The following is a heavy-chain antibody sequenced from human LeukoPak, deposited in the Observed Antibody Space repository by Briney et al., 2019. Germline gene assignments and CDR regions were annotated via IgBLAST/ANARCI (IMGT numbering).Heavy chain of an antibody. CDR1: GFTFSSYG. V-gene: IGHV3-48*04. J-gene: IGHJ6*04. CDR2: VSGSGGTT. Sequence: GGSLRLSCAVSGFTFSSYGMSWVRQAPGKGLEWVSGVSGSGGTTYYADSVKGRFTISRDNAKNSLYLQMNSLRAEDTAVYYCARYISWWDVWGKGTTVTISS. CDR3: ARYISWWDV. D-gene: IGHD6-13*01.